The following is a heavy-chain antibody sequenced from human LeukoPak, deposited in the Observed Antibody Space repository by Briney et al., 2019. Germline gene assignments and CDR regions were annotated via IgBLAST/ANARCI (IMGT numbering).Heavy chain of an antibody. D-gene: IGHD2-2*01. J-gene: IGHJ2*01. V-gene: IGHV4-31*03. Sequence: PSQTLSLTCTVSGGSISSGGYYWSWIRQHPGKGLEWIGYIYYSGSTYYNPSLKSRVTISVDTSKNQFSLKLSSVTAADTAVYYCARDPLVPAARRYFDLWGRSTLVTVSS. CDR2: IYYSGST. CDR3: ARDPLVPAARRYFDL. CDR1: GGSISSGGYY.